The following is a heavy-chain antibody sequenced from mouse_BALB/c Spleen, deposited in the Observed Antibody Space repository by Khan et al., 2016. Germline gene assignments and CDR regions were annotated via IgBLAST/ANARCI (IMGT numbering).Heavy chain of an antibody. Sequence: EVQLVESGPGLVKPSQSLSLTCTVTGYSITSDYAWNRIRQFPGNKLEWMGYISYSGSTSYNPSLKSRISITRDTSKNQFFLQLNSVTTEDTATYYCARSIMANWGQGTTLTVSS. J-gene: IGHJ2*01. CDR1: GYSITSDYA. CDR2: ISYSGST. V-gene: IGHV3-2*02. CDR3: ARSIMAN.